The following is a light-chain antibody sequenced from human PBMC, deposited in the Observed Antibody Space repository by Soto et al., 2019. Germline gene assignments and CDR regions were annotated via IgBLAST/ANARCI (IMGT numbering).Light chain of an antibody. Sequence: DIQLTQSPSFLSASVGDRVTITCRASQGISSYLAWYQQKPGKAPKLLIYTASTLQSGLPSRFSGSGSGTEFPLTISSLQPEDFATYCCQQLNSYPYTFGQGTKLAIK. CDR1: QGISSY. CDR3: QQLNSYPYT. CDR2: TAS. V-gene: IGKV1-9*01. J-gene: IGKJ2*01.